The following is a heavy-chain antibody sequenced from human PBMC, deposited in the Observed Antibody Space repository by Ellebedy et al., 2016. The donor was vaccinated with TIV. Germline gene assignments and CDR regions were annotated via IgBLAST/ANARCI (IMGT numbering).Heavy chain of an antibody. CDR2: IKQDGSEK. D-gene: IGHD6-19*01. CDR1: GFTFSSYW. J-gene: IGHJ4*02. V-gene: IGHV3-7*01. Sequence: GESLKISXAASGFTFSSYWMSWVRQAPEKGLEWVANIKQDGSEKYYVDSVKGRFTISRDNAKNSLYLQMNSLRAEDTAVYYCARDNTVAGTPFDYWGQGTLVTVSS. CDR3: ARDNTVAGTPFDY.